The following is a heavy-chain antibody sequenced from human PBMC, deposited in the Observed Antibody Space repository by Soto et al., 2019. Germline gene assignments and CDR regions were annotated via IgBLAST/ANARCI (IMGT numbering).Heavy chain of an antibody. CDR3: ARGEDAFFYYGLDV. CDR1: GGSFSGYY. Sequence: SETLSLTCAVYGGSFSGYYWSWIRQPPGKGLEWIGEINHSGSTNYNPSLKSRVTISVDTSKNQFSLKLSSVTAADTAVYYCARGEDAFFYYGLDVWGQGITVTVSS. V-gene: IGHV4-34*01. J-gene: IGHJ6*02. CDR2: INHSGST.